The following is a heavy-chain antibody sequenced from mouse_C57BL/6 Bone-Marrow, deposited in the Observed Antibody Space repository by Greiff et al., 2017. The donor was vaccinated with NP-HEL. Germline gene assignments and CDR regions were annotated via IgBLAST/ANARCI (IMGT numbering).Heavy chain of an antibody. V-gene: IGHV1-74*01. CDR2: IHPSDSDT. J-gene: IGHJ2*01. Sequence: QVQLQQPGAELVKPGASVKVSCKASGYTFTSYWMHWVKQRPGQGLEWIGRIHPSDSDTNYNQKFKGKATLTVDKSSSTAYIQLSSLTSEDCAVYYCAIPGLYYYGSSYDFDDWGKGTTLTVSS. CDR1: GYTFTSYW. CDR3: AIPGLYYYGSSYDFDD. D-gene: IGHD1-1*01.